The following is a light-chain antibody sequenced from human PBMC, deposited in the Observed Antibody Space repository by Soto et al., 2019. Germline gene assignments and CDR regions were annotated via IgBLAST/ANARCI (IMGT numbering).Light chain of an antibody. Sequence: DIVMTQSPDSLAVSLGERATINCKSSQSLLYSSNNKNYLSWYQQKPGQPPKLLIHWASNREFGVPDRFSGSGSGTDFTLTISSLQTEDVAVYYCQQYYETLWTFGQGIKVEIK. CDR2: WAS. CDR3: QQYYETLWT. CDR1: QSLLYSSNNKNY. V-gene: IGKV4-1*01. J-gene: IGKJ1*01.